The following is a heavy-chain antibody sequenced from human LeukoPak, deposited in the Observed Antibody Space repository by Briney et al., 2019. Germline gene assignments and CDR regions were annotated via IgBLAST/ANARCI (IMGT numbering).Heavy chain of an antibody. CDR1: GFTFSSST. CDR2: ISGGSIYI. J-gene: IGHJ6*03. Sequence: GGSLRLSCAASGFTFSSSTMNWVRQAPGKGLEWVSSISGGSIYIYYADSVKGRFTISRDNGKNSLYLQMNSLRAEDTAVYYCASDKTAQLDNYYYYMDVWGKGTTVTVSS. D-gene: IGHD6-13*01. CDR3: ASDKTAQLDNYYYYMDV. V-gene: IGHV3-21*06.